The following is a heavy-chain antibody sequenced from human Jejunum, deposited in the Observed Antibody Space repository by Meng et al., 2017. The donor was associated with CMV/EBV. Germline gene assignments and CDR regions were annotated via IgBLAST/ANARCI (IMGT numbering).Heavy chain of an antibody. CDR1: YA. Sequence: YAMCWVRQAPGQVLEWMGEIISMYGTANYAEKFQDRLTITADKSTNTAYMELTGLTFEDTAVYYCAKEGKTGRPGEYYTDGPSDSWGQGTLVTVSS. CDR3: AKEGKTGRPGEYYTDGPSDS. D-gene: IGHD3-16*01. V-gene: IGHV1-69*06. J-gene: IGHJ5*01. CDR2: IISMYGTA.